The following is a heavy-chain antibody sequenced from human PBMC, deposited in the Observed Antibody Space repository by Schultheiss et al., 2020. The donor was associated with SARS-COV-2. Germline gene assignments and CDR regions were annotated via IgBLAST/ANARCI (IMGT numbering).Heavy chain of an antibody. CDR3: AAGRPPKY. CDR2: IIPILGIA. V-gene: IGHV1-69*02. CDR1: GYTFTGYY. Sequence: SVKVSCKASGYTFTGYYMHWVRQAPGQGLEWMGRIIPILGIANYAQKFQGRVTITADKSTSTAYMELSSLRSEDTAVYYCAAGRPPKYWGQGTLVTVSS. J-gene: IGHJ4*02.